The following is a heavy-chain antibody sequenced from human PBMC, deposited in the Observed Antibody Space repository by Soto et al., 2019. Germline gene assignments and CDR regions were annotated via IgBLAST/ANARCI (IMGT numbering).Heavy chain of an antibody. CDR2: IYYTGPT. CDR1: GGSISSSTYH. V-gene: IGHV4-39*02. CDR3: SRERESASEH. Sequence: QLQLQESGPGLVKPSETLSLTCTVSGGSISSSTYHWAWIRQPPGKGLEWLASIYYTGPTYYSPSLKSRVTISVDTSKNHFSLKLSSVTAADTAVYYCSRERESASEHWGQGTLVTVSS. J-gene: IGHJ4*02.